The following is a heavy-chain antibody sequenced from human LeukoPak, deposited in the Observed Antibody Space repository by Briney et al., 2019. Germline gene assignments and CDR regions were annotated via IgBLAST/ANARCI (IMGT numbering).Heavy chain of an antibody. CDR1: GGSIISSNHY. Sequence: PSETLSLTCTVSGGSIISSNHYWGWTRQPPGKGLEWFGSISYSGGTAYNPSLRSRVTISVDTSKNQFSLKVNSETAADTAVYYCAREVEYYDSSGYRPHAFDIWGQGTLVTVSS. CDR2: ISYSGGT. J-gene: IGHJ3*02. CDR3: AREVEYYDSSGYRPHAFDI. D-gene: IGHD3-22*01. V-gene: IGHV4-39*02.